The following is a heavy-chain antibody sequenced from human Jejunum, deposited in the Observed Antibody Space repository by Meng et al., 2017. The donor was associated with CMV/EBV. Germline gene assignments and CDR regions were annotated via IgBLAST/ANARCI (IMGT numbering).Heavy chain of an antibody. D-gene: IGHD3-10*01. CDR3: ARLVLRGVIRNYFDY. CDR2: IYYNANT. J-gene: IGHJ4*02. CDR1: GGSIGSGVSL. V-gene: IGHV4-39*01. Sequence: GGSIGSGVSLWGCIRQPPGKGLEYIGTIYYNANTYCNPSLKSRVTMSVDMSKNQFSLWLSSVTAADTAVYYCARLVLRGVIRNYFDYWGRGTLVTVSS.